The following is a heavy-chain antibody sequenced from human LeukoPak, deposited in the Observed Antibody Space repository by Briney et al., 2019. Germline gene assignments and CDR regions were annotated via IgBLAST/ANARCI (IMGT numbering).Heavy chain of an antibody. CDR1: GGSFSNNYN. V-gene: IGHV4-39*02. D-gene: IGHD4-23*01. Sequence: SETLSLTCTVSGGSFSNNYNWDWIRQPPGKGLEWIGSLYYNGNTYYNPFLKSRLTISVDTSKSHFSLQLRSVTAEDTAVYFCTRSSDFGGYYCYYYMDVWGKGTTVSVSS. J-gene: IGHJ6*03. CDR2: LYYNGNT. CDR3: TRSSDFGGYYCYYYMDV.